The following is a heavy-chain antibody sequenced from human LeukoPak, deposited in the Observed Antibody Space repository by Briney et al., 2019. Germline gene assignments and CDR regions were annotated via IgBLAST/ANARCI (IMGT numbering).Heavy chain of an antibody. D-gene: IGHD2-2*01. V-gene: IGHV4-34*01. CDR2: INHSGTT. CDR1: GGSFSGYY. J-gene: IGHJ6*02. CDR3: ARGTCSSTSCYAGPFYYYYYGMDV. Sequence: SETLSLTCAVSGGSFSGYYWSWIRQTPGKGLEWIGEINHSGTTNYNPSPKSPVTISVDTSKNQFSLKLSSVTAADTAVYYCARGTCSSTSCYAGPFYYYYYGMDVWGQGTTVTVSS.